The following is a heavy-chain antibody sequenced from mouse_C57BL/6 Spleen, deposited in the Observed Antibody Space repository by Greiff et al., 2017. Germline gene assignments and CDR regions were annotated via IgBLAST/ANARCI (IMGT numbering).Heavy chain of an antibody. CDR3: ARWGYGYDEFDY. D-gene: IGHD2-2*01. CDR2: INPNNGGT. V-gene: IGHV1-26*01. Sequence: VQLQQSGPELVKPGASVKISCKASGYTFTDYYMNWVKQSHGKSLEWIGDINPNNGGTSYNQKFTGKATLTVDKSSSTAYMELRSLTSEDSAVYYCARWGYGYDEFDYWGQGTTLTVSS. J-gene: IGHJ2*01. CDR1: GYTFTDYY.